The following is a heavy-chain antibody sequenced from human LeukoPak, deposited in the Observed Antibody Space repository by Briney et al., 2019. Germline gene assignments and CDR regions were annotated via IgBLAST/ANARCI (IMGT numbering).Heavy chain of an antibody. CDR3: ARDRDYYDSSGYYYYYMDV. J-gene: IGHJ6*03. V-gene: IGHV3-64*01. CDR1: GFTFGDYG. D-gene: IGHD3-22*01. CDR2: ISSNGGST. Sequence: PGGSLRLSCTTSGFTFGDYGMSWVRQAPGKGLEYVSAISSNGGSTYYANSVKGRFTISRDNSKNTLYLQMGSLRAEDMAVYYCARDRDYYDSSGYYYYYMDVWGKGTTVTISS.